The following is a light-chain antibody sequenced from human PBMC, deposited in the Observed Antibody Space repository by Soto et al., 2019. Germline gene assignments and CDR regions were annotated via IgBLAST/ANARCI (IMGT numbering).Light chain of an antibody. V-gene: IGLV2-14*01. CDR2: DVS. CDR1: SSDVGGYNY. CDR3: SSYTSSSTSV. J-gene: IGLJ2*01. Sequence: ALTQPASVSGSPGQSITISCTGTSSDVGGYNYVSWYQQHPGKAPKLMIYDVSNRPSGVSNRFSGSKSGNTASLTISGLQAEDEADYYCSSYTSSSTSVFGGGTKLTVL.